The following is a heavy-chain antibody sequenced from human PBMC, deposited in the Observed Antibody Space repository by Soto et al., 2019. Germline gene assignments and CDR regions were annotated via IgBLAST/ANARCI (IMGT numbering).Heavy chain of an antibody. D-gene: IGHD1-20*01. CDR1: GFDFSNTW. CDR3: AKDWYHTIDS. J-gene: IGHJ4*02. V-gene: IGHV3-74*01. CDR2: INSDGSSI. Sequence: GGSLRLSCATSGFDFSNTWIHWVRQVPGQGLVWVSRINSDGSSIIYADSVKGRFTLSRDNAKNTVHLQMSSLRVEDTAVYYCAKDWYHTIDSWGQGIPVTVS.